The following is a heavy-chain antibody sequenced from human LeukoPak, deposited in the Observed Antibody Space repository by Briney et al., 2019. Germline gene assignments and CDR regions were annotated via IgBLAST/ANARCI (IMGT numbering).Heavy chain of an antibody. D-gene: IGHD6-13*01. J-gene: IGHJ6*02. V-gene: IGHV1-8*01. CDR3: ARGPDDSSPALSYYYYGTDV. Sequence: GASVKVSCKASGYTFTSYDINWVRQATGQGLEWMGWMNPNSGNTGYAQKFQGRVTMTRNTSISTAYMELSSLRSENTAVYYCARGPDDSSPALSYYYYGTDVWGQGTTVTASS. CDR2: MNPNSGNT. CDR1: GYTFTSYD.